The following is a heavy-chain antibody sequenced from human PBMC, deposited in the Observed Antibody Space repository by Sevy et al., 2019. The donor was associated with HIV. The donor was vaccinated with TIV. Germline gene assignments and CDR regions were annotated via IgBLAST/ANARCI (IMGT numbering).Heavy chain of an antibody. V-gene: IGHV1-46*03. Sequence: ASVKVSCKASGYTFTSYYMHWVRQAPGQGLEWMGIINPSGGSTSYAQQFQGRVTMTRDTSTSTVYMDLSSLRSKDTAVYYCATGHGSGYSDAFDIWGQGTMVTVSS. D-gene: IGHD3-3*01. CDR1: GYTFTSYY. CDR2: INPSGGST. J-gene: IGHJ3*02. CDR3: ATGHGSGYSDAFDI.